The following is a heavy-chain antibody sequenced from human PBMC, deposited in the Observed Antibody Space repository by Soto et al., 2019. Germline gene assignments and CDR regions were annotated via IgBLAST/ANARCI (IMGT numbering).Heavy chain of an antibody. J-gene: IGHJ4*02. CDR1: GYAFTSYA. CDR3: ARVPHTAMAPYYFDY. D-gene: IGHD5-18*01. Sequence: ASVKVSCKASGYAFTSYAMHWVRPAPGQRLEWMGWINAGNGNTKYSQKFQGRVTITRDTSTSTAYMELRSLRSDDTAVYYCARVPHTAMAPYYFDYWGQGTLVTVSS. V-gene: IGHV1-3*01. CDR2: INAGNGNT.